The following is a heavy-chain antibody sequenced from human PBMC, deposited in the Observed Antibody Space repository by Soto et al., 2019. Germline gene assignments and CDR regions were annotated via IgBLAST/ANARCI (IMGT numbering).Heavy chain of an antibody. Sequence: GGSLRLSCAASGFTFSSYGMHWVRQAPGKGLEWVAVIWYDGSNKYYADSVKGRFTISRDNSKNTLYLQMNSLRAEDTAVYYCARGTYDFWSGYLDAFDIWGQGTMVTVS. V-gene: IGHV3-33*01. D-gene: IGHD3-3*01. CDR1: GFTFSSYG. CDR2: IWYDGSNK. CDR3: ARGTYDFWSGYLDAFDI. J-gene: IGHJ3*02.